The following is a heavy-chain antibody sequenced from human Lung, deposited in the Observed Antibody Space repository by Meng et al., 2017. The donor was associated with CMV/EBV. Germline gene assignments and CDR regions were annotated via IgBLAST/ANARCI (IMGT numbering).Heavy chain of an antibody. Sequence: GRRQGSGHGLWKPSGYRSLTCAVSGGSISSRNWWSWVRQPPGKGLEWIGEIYHSGGTNYNPSLKSRVTISVDKSKNQFSLKLSSVTAADTAVYYCASFPPPGKQWLVTDYWGQGTLVTVSS. CDR2: IYHSGGT. J-gene: IGHJ4*02. CDR1: GGSISSRNW. D-gene: IGHD6-19*01. V-gene: IGHV4-4*02. CDR3: ASFPPPGKQWLVTDY.